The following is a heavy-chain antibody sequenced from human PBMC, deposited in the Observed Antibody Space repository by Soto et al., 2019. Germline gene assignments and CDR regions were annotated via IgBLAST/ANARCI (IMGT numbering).Heavy chain of an antibody. J-gene: IGHJ4*02. CDR1: GFTFSSYA. Sequence: GSLRLSCAASGFTFSSYAMSWVRQAPGKGLEWVSAISGSGGSTYYADSVKGRFTISRDNSKNTLYLQMNSLRAEDTAVYYCATGGYYYDSSGYDRGETQFDYWGQGTLVTVSS. CDR3: ATGGYYYDSSGYDRGETQFDY. V-gene: IGHV3-23*01. D-gene: IGHD3-22*01. CDR2: ISGSGGST.